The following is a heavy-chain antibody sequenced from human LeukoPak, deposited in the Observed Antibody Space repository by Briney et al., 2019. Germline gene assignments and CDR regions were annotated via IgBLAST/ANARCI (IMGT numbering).Heavy chain of an antibody. CDR3: ARDRRPYSGSYFRAFDY. D-gene: IGHD1-26*01. CDR1: GYTFTSYD. J-gene: IGHJ4*02. Sequence: GASVKVSCKASGYTFTSYDINWVRQATGQGLEWMGWMNPNSGNTGYAQKFQGRVTMTRNTSISTAYMELSSLRSEDTAVYYCARDRRPYSGSYFRAFDYWGQGTLVTVSS. CDR2: MNPNSGNT. V-gene: IGHV1-8*01.